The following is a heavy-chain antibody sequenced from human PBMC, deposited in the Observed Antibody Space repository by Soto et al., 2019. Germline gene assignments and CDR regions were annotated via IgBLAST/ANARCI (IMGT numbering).Heavy chain of an antibody. CDR2: INPNSGGT. CDR1: GYTFTGYY. Sequence: GASVKVSCKASGYTFTGYYMHWVRQAPGQGLEWMGWINPNSGGTNYAQKFQGWVTMTRDTSISTAYMELSRLRSDDTAVYYCARGNQYKPRYYYYYMDVWGKGTTVTVSS. CDR3: ARGNQYKPRYYYYYMDV. D-gene: IGHD1-20*01. J-gene: IGHJ6*03. V-gene: IGHV1-2*04.